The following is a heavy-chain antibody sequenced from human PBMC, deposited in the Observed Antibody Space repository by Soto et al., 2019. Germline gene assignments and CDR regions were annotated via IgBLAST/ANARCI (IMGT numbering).Heavy chain of an antibody. CDR2: VYYSGST. CDR3: ARDYRAPHDGAMDV. J-gene: IGHJ6*02. CDR1: VVSISSGDYH. D-gene: IGHD3-16*01. V-gene: IGHV4-30-4*01. Sequence: SETLSLTCTVSVVSISSGDYHWSWIRQPPGKGLEWIGAVYYSGSTYYNPSLKSRITISVDTSKNQFSLKLTSVTAADTAVYYCARDYRAPHDGAMDVWGQGTTVTVSS.